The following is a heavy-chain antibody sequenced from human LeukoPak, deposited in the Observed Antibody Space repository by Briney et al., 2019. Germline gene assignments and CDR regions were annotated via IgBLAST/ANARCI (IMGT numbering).Heavy chain of an antibody. J-gene: IGHJ3*02. D-gene: IGHD4-17*01. V-gene: IGHV4-59*01. CDR3: ARVRYGDLGLDAFDI. Sequence: SETLSLTCTVSGGSIRGYYWSWIRQPPGKGLEWIGYIYYSGSTNYNPSLKSRVTISVDTSKNQFSLKLSSVTAADTAVYYCARVRYGDLGLDAFDIWGQGTMVTVSS. CDR1: GGSIRGYY. CDR2: IYYSGST.